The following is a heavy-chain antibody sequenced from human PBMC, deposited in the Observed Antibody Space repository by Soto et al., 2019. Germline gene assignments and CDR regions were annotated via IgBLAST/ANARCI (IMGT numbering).Heavy chain of an antibody. CDR2: IHYTGYT. V-gene: IGHV4-59*01. D-gene: IGHD6-19*01. CDR3: ARGGDTSDATGVFDY. CDR1: GGSINNYF. J-gene: IGHJ4*02. Sequence: SSETLSLTCTISGGSINNYFWSWIRQPPGKGLEWIGYIHYTGYTNSNPSLKSRVTISVDTSNNQFSLKLTSVGAADTAVYYCARGGDTSDATGVFDYWGLGTLVTVSS.